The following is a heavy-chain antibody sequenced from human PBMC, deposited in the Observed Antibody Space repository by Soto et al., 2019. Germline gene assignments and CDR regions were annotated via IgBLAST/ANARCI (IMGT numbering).Heavy chain of an antibody. V-gene: IGHV1-46*04. J-gene: IGHJ4*02. CDR1: GYTFTNYY. D-gene: IGHD6-13*01. CDR2: INPTGVST. Sequence: QVQLVQSGAEVKKPGASVKVSCKASGYTFTNYYIHWVRQAPGQGLEWMGIINPTGVSTNYAQKLEGRATVTMDTSTSTVYMRLSSLRFEATAVYYCARDSAAGDYWGQGTLVTVS. CDR3: ARDSAAGDY.